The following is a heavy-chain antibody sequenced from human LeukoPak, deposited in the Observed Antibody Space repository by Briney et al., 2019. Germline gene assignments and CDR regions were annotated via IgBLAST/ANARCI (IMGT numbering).Heavy chain of an antibody. Sequence: GGSLRLSCAASGFTFSSYGMHWVRQAPGKGLEWVAFIRYDGSNKYYADSVKGRFTISRDNSKNSLYLQMNSLRAEDTAVYYCAKSYLGYYGDYAGSSLYFDYWGQGTLVTVSS. CDR2: IRYDGSNK. V-gene: IGHV3-30*02. CDR3: AKSYLGYYGDYAGSSLYFDY. D-gene: IGHD4-17*01. CDR1: GFTFSSYG. J-gene: IGHJ4*02.